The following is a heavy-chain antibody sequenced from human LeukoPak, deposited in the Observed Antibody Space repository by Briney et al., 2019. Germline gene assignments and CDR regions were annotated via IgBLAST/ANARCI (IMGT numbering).Heavy chain of an antibody. J-gene: IGHJ4*02. CDR1: GFTFSSYG. D-gene: IGHD3-3*01. CDR2: ISYDGSNK. CDR3: AKGLFGVVIIPVGGFDY. V-gene: IGHV3-30*18. Sequence: PGGSLRLSCAASGFTFSSYGMHWVRQAPGKGLEWVAVISYDGSNKYYADSVKGRFTISRDNSKNTLYLQMNSLRAEDTAVYYCAKGLFGVVIIPVGGFDYWGQGTLVTVSS.